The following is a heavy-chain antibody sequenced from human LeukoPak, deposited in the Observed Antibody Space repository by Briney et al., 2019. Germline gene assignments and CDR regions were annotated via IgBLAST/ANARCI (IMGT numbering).Heavy chain of an antibody. CDR3: ARGALITVFGVVITNYFEP. Sequence: GASVKVSCKASGYTFNTHGIRWVRQAPGQGLEWMGWISTYNGKTNYTQDFQGRVTMTTDTSTSTAYMELKSLTSDDTAVYYCARGALITVFGVVITNYFEPWGQGTLVTVSS. J-gene: IGHJ5*02. CDR1: GYTFNTHG. V-gene: IGHV1-18*01. D-gene: IGHD3-3*01. CDR2: ISTYNGKT.